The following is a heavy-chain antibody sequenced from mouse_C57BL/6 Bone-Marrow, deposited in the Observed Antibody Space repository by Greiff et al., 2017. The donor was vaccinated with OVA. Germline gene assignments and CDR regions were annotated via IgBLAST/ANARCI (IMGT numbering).Heavy chain of an antibody. Sequence: QVQLQQPGAELVMPGASVKLSCKASGYTFTSYWMHWVKQRPGQGLEWIGEIDPSDSYTNYNQKFKGKSTMTVDKSSSTAYMQLSSLTSEDSAVYYCARYRGYDADWYFDVWGTGTTVTVSS. CDR1: GYTFTSYW. CDR3: ARYRGYDADWYFDV. J-gene: IGHJ1*03. D-gene: IGHD2-2*01. V-gene: IGHV1-69*01. CDR2: IDPSDSYT.